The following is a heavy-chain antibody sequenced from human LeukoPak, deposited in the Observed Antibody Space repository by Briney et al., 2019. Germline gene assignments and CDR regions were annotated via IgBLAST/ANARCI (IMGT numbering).Heavy chain of an antibody. CDR3: ARVLRIAAAGTVFGY. Sequence: ASVNVSCKASGYTFTRYDINWVRQATGQGLEWMGWIHPNSVNAGKAQTFPGRVTMTRTTSISTAYMELSSLRSEDTAVYYCARVLRIAAAGTVFGYWGQGNLVTVSS. J-gene: IGHJ4*02. V-gene: IGHV1-8*01. CDR2: IHPNSVNA. D-gene: IGHD6-13*01. CDR1: GYTFTRYD.